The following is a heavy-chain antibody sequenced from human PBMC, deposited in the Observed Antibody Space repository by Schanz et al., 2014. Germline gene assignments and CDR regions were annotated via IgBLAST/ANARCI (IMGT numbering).Heavy chain of an antibody. Sequence: QVQLVESGGGVVQPGGSLRLSCAASGFTFRDYYMSWIRQAPGKGLEWVSDISSGSSYANYADSVKGRFTISRDNAKNSLYLQMNSLRAEDTAVYYCTREIEGTFYLDSSGWVAPDNWGQGTLVTDSS. V-gene: IGHV3-11*05. CDR3: TREIEGTFYLDSSGWVAPDN. CDR2: ISSGSSYA. D-gene: IGHD3-22*01. CDR1: GFTFRDYY. J-gene: IGHJ4*02.